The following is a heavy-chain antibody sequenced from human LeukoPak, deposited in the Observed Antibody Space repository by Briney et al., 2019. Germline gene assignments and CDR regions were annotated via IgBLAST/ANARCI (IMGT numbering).Heavy chain of an antibody. CDR1: GFTFSSYS. D-gene: IGHD2-21*01. CDR3: ARDSPNEAILWWSIDY. V-gene: IGHV3-21*01. J-gene: IGHJ4*02. CDR2: ISSSSSYR. Sequence: PGGSLRLSCTGSGFTFSSYSMNWVRQAPGKGLEWVSSISSSSSYRYYEESVKGRFSISRDNARNSLYLQMNGLRAEDTAVYYCARDSPNEAILWWSIDYWGQGTLVTVSS.